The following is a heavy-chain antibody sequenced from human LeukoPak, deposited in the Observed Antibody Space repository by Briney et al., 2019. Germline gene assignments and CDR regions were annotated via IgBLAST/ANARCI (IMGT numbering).Heavy chain of an antibody. CDR1: GFTFSSYS. J-gene: IGHJ5*02. Sequence: PGGSLRLSCAASGFTFSSYSMNWVRQAPGKGLEWVSSISSSSSYIYYADSVKGRFTISRDNAKNSLYLQMNSLRAEDTAVYYCARGRVGVYYGSRTPRSNWFDPWGQGTLVTVSS. V-gene: IGHV3-21*01. D-gene: IGHD3-10*01. CDR3: ARGRVGVYYGSRTPRSNWFDP. CDR2: ISSSSSYI.